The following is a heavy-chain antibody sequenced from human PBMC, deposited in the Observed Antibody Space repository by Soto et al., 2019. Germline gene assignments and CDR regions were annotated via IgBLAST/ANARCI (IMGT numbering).Heavy chain of an antibody. CDR3: ARSLEYSSSPASFDY. V-gene: IGHV5-10-1*01. J-gene: IGHJ4*02. CDR1: GYSFTSYW. Sequence: GESLKISCKGSGYSFTSYWISWVRQMPGKGLEWMGRIDPSDSYTNYSPSFQGHVTISADKSISTAYLQWSSLKASDTAMYYCARSLEYSSSPASFDYWGQGTLVTVSS. D-gene: IGHD6-6*01. CDR2: IDPSDSYT.